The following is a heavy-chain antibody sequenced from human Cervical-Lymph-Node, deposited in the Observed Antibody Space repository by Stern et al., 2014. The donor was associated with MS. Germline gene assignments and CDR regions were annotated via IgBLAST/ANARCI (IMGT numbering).Heavy chain of an antibody. J-gene: IGHJ4*02. CDR3: TRDRAFNVGSLFDS. CDR1: GFTFKEYS. CDR2: ITWNGDTT. V-gene: IGHV3-43*01. Sequence: DVQLEESGGGVVKPGGSLRLSCEASGFTFKEYSLHWVRQAPGKGLEWVSFITWNGDTTHYADSVKGRFTISRDNGKNFLFLQMHSLRAEDTALYYCTRDRAFNVGSLFDSWGQGALVTVSS. D-gene: IGHD3-16*01.